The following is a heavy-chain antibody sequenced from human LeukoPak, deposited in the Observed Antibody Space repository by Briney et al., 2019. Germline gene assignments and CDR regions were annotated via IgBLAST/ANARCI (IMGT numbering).Heavy chain of an antibody. Sequence: GGSLRLSCAASGFTFSTYAMHWVRQAPGKGLEWVAVISYDGSNRYADSVKGRFTIYRDSSRHTVYLQMNSLRDEDTAVYYCARDQGYCTTTSCYSIGGYFDYWGQGTLVTVSS. CDR2: ISYDGSNR. V-gene: IGHV3-30-3*01. D-gene: IGHD2-2*01. CDR1: GFTFSTYA. J-gene: IGHJ4*02. CDR3: ARDQGYCTTTSCYSIGGYFDY.